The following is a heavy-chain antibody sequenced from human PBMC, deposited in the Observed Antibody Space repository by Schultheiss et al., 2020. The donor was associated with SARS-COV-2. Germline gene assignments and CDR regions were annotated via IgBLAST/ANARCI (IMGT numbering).Heavy chain of an antibody. Sequence: GESLKISCAASGFTFSTYGMHWVRQAPGKGPEWVSYISSSGSTIYYADSVKGRFTISRDNAKNSLYLQMNSLRAEDTAVYYCANGGNSGWAWFDPWGQGTLVTVSS. V-gene: IGHV3-48*04. CDR2: ISSSGSTI. J-gene: IGHJ5*02. D-gene: IGHD4-23*01. CDR3: ANGGNSGWAWFDP. CDR1: GFTFSTYG.